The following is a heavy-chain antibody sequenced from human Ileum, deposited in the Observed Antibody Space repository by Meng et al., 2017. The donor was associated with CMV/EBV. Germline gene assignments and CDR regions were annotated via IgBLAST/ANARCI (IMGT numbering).Heavy chain of an antibody. D-gene: IGHD4-11*01. CDR2: VYYSGTT. CDR1: GCSTTSSTYY. V-gene: IGHV4-39*07. J-gene: IGHJ5*02. CDR3: ARLQAWDWFDP. Sequence: LQRQGSGPRLVKPSRTLSLTCTASGCSTTSSTYYWGWLRQPPGKGLEWIGIVYYSGTTYYNPSLKSRVNMSIDTSKNRFSLKLSSATAADTAVYYCARLQAWDWFDPWGQGTLVTVSS.